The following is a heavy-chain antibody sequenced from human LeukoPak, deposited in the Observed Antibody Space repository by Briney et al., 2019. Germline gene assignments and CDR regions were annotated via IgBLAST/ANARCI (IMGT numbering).Heavy chain of an antibody. CDR2: ISGSRNST. D-gene: IGHD2-15*01. CDR1: GFTFSSYS. J-gene: IGHJ4*02. Sequence: GGSLRLSCAASGFTFSSYSMNWVRQAPGKGLEWVSVISGSRNSTYYADSVKGRFTISRDNSKNTVYLQMNSLRAEDTAVYYCAKPGGYCSGGSCYLFDSWGQGTLVTVSS. V-gene: IGHV3-23*01. CDR3: AKPGGYCSGGSCYLFDS.